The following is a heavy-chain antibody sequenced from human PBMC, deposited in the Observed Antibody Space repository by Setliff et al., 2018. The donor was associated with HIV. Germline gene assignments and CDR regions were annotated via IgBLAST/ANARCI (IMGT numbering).Heavy chain of an antibody. Sequence: PSETLSLTCTVSGGSISSYYWSWIRQPAGKGLEWIGRIYTSGSTNYNPSLKRRVTMPVDTSKNQFSLKLSSVTAADTAVYYCGRGGLVGAVDVWGKGTTVTVSS. CDR1: GGSISSYY. CDR3: GRGGLVGAVDV. CDR2: IYTSGST. J-gene: IGHJ6*04. V-gene: IGHV4-4*07. D-gene: IGHD1-26*01.